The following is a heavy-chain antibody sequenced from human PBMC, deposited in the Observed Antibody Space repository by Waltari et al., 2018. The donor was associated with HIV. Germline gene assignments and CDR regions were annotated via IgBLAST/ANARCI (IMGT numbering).Heavy chain of an antibody. D-gene: IGHD5-12*01. J-gene: IGHJ4*02. CDR3: AKDRAFFQVGYSII. V-gene: IGHV3-30*18. CDR2: KSYDRSTK. Sequence: QVQLVESGGGVVQPGRSLRLSCAASGFTFNHHGIHWVRQAPGKGLEWVAVKSYDRSTKDYADSVKGRFTISRDNSKKTVYLQMNSLRAEDTAVYYCAKDRAFFQVGYSIIWGQGTLVTVSS. CDR1: GFTFNHHG.